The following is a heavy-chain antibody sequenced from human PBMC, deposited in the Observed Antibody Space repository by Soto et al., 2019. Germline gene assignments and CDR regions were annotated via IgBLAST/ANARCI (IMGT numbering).Heavy chain of an antibody. CDR3: GRISSHCDYAY. CDR2: IYSGNT. D-gene: IGHD3-16*01. J-gene: IGHJ4*02. Sequence: QVQLQESGPGVVKPSETLSLTCTISGGSISGYYWTWIRQSPGKGLEYSGYIYSGNTNYNPSLNSRVTISVDTSKNQYSLKLSSVTAADTAVYYCGRISSHCDYAYWGQGTLVTVSS. CDR1: GGSISGYY. V-gene: IGHV4-59*08.